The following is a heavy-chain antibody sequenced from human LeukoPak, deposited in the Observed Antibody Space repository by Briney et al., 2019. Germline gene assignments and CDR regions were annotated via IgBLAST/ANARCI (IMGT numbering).Heavy chain of an antibody. D-gene: IGHD3-9*01. CDR3: ARDTRGDILTGAHAFDI. CDR2: IYTSGST. V-gene: IGHV4-4*07. Sequence: TPSETLSLTCTVSGGSISSYYWSWIRQPAGKGLEWIARIYTSGSTNYNPSLKSRVTMSVDTSKNQFSLKLSSVTAADTAVYYCARDTRGDILTGAHAFDIWGQGTMVTVSS. CDR1: GGSISSYY. J-gene: IGHJ3*02.